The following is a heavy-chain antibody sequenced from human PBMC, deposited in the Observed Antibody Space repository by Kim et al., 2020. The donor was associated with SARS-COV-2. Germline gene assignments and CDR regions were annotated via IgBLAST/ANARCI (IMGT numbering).Heavy chain of an antibody. CDR3: ARGSPMVRGVSRYFDL. V-gene: IGHV4-34*01. J-gene: IGHJ2*01. CDR2: INHSGST. D-gene: IGHD3-10*01. Sequence: SETLSLTCAVYGGSFSGYYWSWIRQPPGKGLEWIGEINHSGSTNYNPSLKSRVTISVDTSKNQYSLKLSSVTAADTAVYYCARGSPMVRGVSRYFDLWGRGTLVTVSS. CDR1: GGSFSGYY.